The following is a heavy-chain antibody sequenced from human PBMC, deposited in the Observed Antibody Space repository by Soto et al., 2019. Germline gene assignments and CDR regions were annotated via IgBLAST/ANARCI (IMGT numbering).Heavy chain of an antibody. D-gene: IGHD4-17*01. Sequence: EVQLVESGGDLVQPGGSLRLSCAASGFTFSNYWMHWVRQTPGKRLVWVSRINPDGSRTSYADSVRGRFTISRDNAKNTLYLQMNSLGADDTAVYSCARVAVTTYYFDTWGHGTLVTVSS. J-gene: IGHJ4*01. V-gene: IGHV3-74*01. CDR3: ARVAVTTYYFDT. CDR1: GFTFSNYW. CDR2: INPDGSRT.